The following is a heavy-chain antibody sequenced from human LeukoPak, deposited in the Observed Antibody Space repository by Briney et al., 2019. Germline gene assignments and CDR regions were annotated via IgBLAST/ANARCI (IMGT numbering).Heavy chain of an antibody. CDR3: ARGPSMVRERSWFDP. D-gene: IGHD3-10*01. CDR2: INPNSGGT. V-gene: IGHV1-2*02. J-gene: IGHJ5*02. Sequence: ASVKVSCKASGYTFTGYYMHWVRQAPGQGLEWMGWINPNSGGTNYAQKFQGRVTMTRDTSISTAYMELSRLRSDDTAVYYCARGPSMVRERSWFDPRGQGTLVTVSS. CDR1: GYTFTGYY.